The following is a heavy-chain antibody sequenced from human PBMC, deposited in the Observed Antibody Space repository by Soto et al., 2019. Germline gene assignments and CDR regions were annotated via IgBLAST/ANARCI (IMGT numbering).Heavy chain of an antibody. CDR1: GFTFSGSA. Sequence: GGSLRLSCAASGFTFSGSAMHWVRQASGKGLEWVGRIRSKANSYATAYAASVKGRFTISRDDSKNTAYLQMNSLKTEDTAVYYCTRPDYYGSGSESHYGMDVWGQGTKVTVSS. CDR2: IRSKANSYAT. D-gene: IGHD3-10*01. J-gene: IGHJ6*02. CDR3: TRPDYYGSGSESHYGMDV. V-gene: IGHV3-73*01.